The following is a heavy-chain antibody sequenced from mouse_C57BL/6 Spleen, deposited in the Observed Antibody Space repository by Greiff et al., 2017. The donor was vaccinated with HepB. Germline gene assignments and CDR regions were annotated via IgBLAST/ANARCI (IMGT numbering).Heavy chain of an antibody. CDR3: ARSGGYYYGSSFDY. D-gene: IGHD1-1*01. CDR2: IDPSVSYT. V-gene: IGHV1-59*01. Sequence: VQLQQPGAELVRPGTSVKLSCKASGYTFTSYWMHWVKQRPGQGLEWIGVIDPSVSYTNYNHKFKGKATLTVDTSYSTAYMQLSSLTSEDSAVYYCARSGGYYYGSSFDYWGQGTTLTVSS. J-gene: IGHJ2*01. CDR1: GYTFTSYW.